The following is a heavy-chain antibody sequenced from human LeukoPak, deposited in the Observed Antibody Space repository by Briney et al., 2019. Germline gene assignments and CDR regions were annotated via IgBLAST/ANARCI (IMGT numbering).Heavy chain of an antibody. CDR2: IYDSGTT. CDR3: ARGWDTGYGYYGMDV. CDR1: GGSISVYY. Sequence: SETLSLTCTVSGGSISVYYLSWIRQSPEKGLEWIGYIYDSGTTSYNPSLKSRVLMSVDTSKTQVSLKVKSVTAADTAVYYCARGWDTGYGYYGMDVWGQGTTVTVSS. J-gene: IGHJ6*02. D-gene: IGHD5-18*01. V-gene: IGHV4-59*01.